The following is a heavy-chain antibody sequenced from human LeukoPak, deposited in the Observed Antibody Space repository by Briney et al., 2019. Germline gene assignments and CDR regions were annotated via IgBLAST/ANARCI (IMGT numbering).Heavy chain of an antibody. V-gene: IGHV3-21*04. CDR1: GFTFSSYS. J-gene: IGHJ4*02. CDR2: ISSSSSYI. Sequence: SGGSLRLSCAASGFTFSSYSMNWVRQAPGKGLEWVSSISSSSSYIYYADSVKGRFTISRDNAKNSLYLQMNSLRAEDTAVYYCAKRGETQVVGATPLVRDYWGQGTLVTVSS. CDR3: AKRGETQVVGATPLVRDY. D-gene: IGHD1-26*01.